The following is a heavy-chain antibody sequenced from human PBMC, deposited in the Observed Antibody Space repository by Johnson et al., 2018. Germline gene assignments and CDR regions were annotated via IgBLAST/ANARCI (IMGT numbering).Heavy chain of an antibody. CDR3: ASPHPADAAFDI. J-gene: IGHJ3*02. V-gene: IGHV3-21*01. CDR1: GFTFSSYS. CDR2: ISSSSSYI. Sequence: VQLVESGGGLVKPGGSLRLSCAASGFTFSSYSMNWVRQAPWKGLEWVSSISSSSSYIYYADPVKGRFTISIYNAKNSLDLQMNSLRAEDTAVYYCASPHPADAAFDIWGQGTMVTVSS.